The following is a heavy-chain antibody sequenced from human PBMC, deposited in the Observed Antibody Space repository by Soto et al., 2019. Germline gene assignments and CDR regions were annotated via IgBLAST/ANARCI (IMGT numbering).Heavy chain of an antibody. J-gene: IGHJ4*02. CDR1: GYTFSSYA. V-gene: IGHV1-3*01. CDR2: INAGYGNT. CDR3: ARDTGDGTFDF. D-gene: IGHD7-27*01. Sequence: ASVKVSCKASGYTFSSYATHWVRQAPGQRLEWMGWINAGYGNTKSSQKFQDRVTISRDTSASTAYMELTSLRSEDTAVYYCARDTGDGTFDFWGQGTLVTVSS.